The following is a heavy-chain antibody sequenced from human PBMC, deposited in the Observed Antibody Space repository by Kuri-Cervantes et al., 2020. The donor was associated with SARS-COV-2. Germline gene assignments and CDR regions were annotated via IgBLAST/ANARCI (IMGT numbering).Heavy chain of an antibody. V-gene: IGHV3-21*04. J-gene: IGHJ3*02. CDR3: AKSGYDFPNPHDAFDI. Sequence: GGSLRLSCAASGFTFSSYSMNWVRQAPGKGLEWVSSISSSSSYIYYADSVKGRFTISRDNSKNTLYLQMNSLRAEDTAVYYCAKSGYDFPNPHDAFDIWGQGTMVTVSS. D-gene: IGHD5-12*01. CDR1: GFTFSSYS. CDR2: ISSSSSYI.